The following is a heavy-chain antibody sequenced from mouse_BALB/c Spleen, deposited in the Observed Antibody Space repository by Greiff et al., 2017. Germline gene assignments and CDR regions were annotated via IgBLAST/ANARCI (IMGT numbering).Heavy chain of an antibody. CDR3: ARDGGFYWYFDV. CDR1: GFTFSSYA. J-gene: IGHJ1*01. CDR2: ISSGGST. V-gene: IGHV5-6-5*01. Sequence: EVNVVESGGGLVKPGGSLKLSCAASGFTFSSYAMSWVRQTPEKRLEWVASISSGGSTYYPDSVKGRFTISRDNARNILYLQMSSLRSEDTAMYYCARDGGFYWYFDVWGAGTTVTVSS.